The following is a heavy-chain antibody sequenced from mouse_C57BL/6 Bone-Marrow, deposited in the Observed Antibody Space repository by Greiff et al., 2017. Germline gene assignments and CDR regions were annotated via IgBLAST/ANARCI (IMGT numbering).Heavy chain of an antibody. CDR1: GFTFSSYA. J-gene: IGHJ2*01. CDR3: ARATVVPFDY. Sequence: EVKVVESGGGLVKPGGSLKLSCAASGFTFSSYAMSWVRQTPEKRLEWVATIIDGGSYTYYPDNVKGRFTISRDNAKNNLYLQMSHLKSEDTAMYYCARATVVPFDYWGQGTTLTVSS. V-gene: IGHV5-4*03. D-gene: IGHD1-1*01. CDR2: IIDGGSYT.